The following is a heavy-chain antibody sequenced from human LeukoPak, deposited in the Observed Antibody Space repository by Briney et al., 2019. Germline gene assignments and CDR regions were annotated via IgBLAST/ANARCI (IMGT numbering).Heavy chain of an antibody. J-gene: IGHJ3*02. CDR2: ISAYNGNT. CDR1: GYTFTSYG. D-gene: IGHD3-10*01. V-gene: IGHV1-18*01. CDR3: ARDRTYYYGSGSYYIAAFDI. Sequence: ASVKVSCKASGYTFTSYGISWVRQAPGQGLEWMGWISAYNGNTNYAQKFQGRVTITADESTSTAYMELSSLRSEDTAVYYCARDRTYYYGSGSYYIAAFDIWGQGTMVTVSS.